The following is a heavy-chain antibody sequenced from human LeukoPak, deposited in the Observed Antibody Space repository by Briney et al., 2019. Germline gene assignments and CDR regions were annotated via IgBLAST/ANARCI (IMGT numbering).Heavy chain of an antibody. CDR3: AKAGGDLVFVDLNWFDP. CDR1: GFTFSDSA. J-gene: IGHJ5*02. V-gene: IGHV3-73*01. CDR2: IRSEANDYAT. D-gene: IGHD3-10*02. Sequence: GGSLRLSCAASGFTFSDSAMHWVRQASGKGLEWVGRIRSEANDYATTYAASVKGRFTISRDDSKNMAYLQMNSLKTEDTAVYYCAKAGGDLVFVDLNWFDPWGQGALVTVSS.